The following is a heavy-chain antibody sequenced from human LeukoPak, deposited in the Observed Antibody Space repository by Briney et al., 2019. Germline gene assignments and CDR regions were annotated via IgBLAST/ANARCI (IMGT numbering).Heavy chain of an antibody. Sequence: TGGSLRLSCAASQFIFSTYAMSWVRQAPGKGLEWVSGITSSGGSTYYADSVKGRFAISRDNSKNTLYLQMNSLRAEDTAVYYCAKDSKKLGVPLDYWGQGTLVTVSS. J-gene: IGHJ4*02. D-gene: IGHD7-27*01. CDR2: ITSSGGST. CDR1: QFIFSTYA. CDR3: AKDSKKLGVPLDY. V-gene: IGHV3-23*01.